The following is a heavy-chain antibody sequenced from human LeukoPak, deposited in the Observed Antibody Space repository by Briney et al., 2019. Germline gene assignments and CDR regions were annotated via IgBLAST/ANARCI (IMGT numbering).Heavy chain of an antibody. V-gene: IGHV4-59*08. CDR3: ARGIGRIAARFTFDY. Sequence: PSETLSLTCTVSGGSISSYYWSWIRQPSGKGLEWIGYIYYSGSTNYNPSLKSRVTISVDTSKNQFSLKLNYVTPEDTAVYYCARGIGRIAARFTFDYWGQGTLVTVSS. J-gene: IGHJ4*02. CDR1: GGSISSYY. D-gene: IGHD6-6*01. CDR2: IYYSGST.